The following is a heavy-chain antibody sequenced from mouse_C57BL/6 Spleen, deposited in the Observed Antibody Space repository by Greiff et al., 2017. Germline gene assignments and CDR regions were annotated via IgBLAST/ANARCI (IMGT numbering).Heavy chain of an antibody. CDR1: GYSITSGYY. CDR3: ATDSLDYFDD. V-gene: IGHV3-6*01. CDR2: KSYDGSN. Sequence: VQLQQSGPGLVKPSQSLSLTCSVTGYSITSGYYWNWIRQFPGNKLEWMGYKSYDGSNNYNPSLKNRISITRDKSKNQFFLKLHSVTTEDTATYYCATDSLDYFDDWGQGTTLTVSS. J-gene: IGHJ2*01.